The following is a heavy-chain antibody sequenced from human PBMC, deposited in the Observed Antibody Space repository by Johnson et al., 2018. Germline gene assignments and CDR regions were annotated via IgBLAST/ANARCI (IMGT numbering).Heavy chain of an antibody. J-gene: IGHJ6*02. CDR3: TGAVVPAAILGYYYAGMDV. CDR1: GFTFSGSA. Sequence: VQLQESGGGLVQPGGSLKLSCAASGFTFSGSAMHWVRQASGKGLEWVGRIRSKANSYATAYAASVKGRFTISSDDSKKPAYLQRNSLKTEDTAGYYGTGAVVPAAILGYYYAGMDVGGQGTTVTVAS. V-gene: IGHV3-73*02. CDR2: IRSKANSYAT. D-gene: IGHD2-2*02.